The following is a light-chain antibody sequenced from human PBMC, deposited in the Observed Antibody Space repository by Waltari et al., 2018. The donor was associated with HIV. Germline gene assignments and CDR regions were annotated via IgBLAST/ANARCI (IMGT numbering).Light chain of an antibody. CDR1: SSDVGRYDY. Sequence: QSALTQPRSVSGSPGQSVTISCAGSSSDVGRYDYVSWYQQLPGNAPKVIIYDVTKRPSGVPDLFSGSKSGNTAFLTISGLQAEDEADYYCCSYAASYIYVFGVGTKVTVL. J-gene: IGLJ1*01. CDR3: CSYAASYIYV. V-gene: IGLV2-11*01. CDR2: DVT.